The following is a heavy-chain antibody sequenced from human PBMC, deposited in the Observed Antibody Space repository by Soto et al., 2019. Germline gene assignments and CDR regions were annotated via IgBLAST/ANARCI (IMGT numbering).Heavy chain of an antibody. D-gene: IGHD3-10*01. Sequence: ASVKVSCKASGYTFTGYYMHWVRQAPGQGLEWMGWINPNSGGTNYAQKFQGWVTMTRDTSISTAYMELSRLRSDDTAVYYCARGFYGSGSYIHYYYYMDVWGKGTTVTVSS. CDR1: GYTFTGYY. CDR2: INPNSGGT. V-gene: IGHV1-2*04. CDR3: ARGFYGSGSYIHYYYYMDV. J-gene: IGHJ6*03.